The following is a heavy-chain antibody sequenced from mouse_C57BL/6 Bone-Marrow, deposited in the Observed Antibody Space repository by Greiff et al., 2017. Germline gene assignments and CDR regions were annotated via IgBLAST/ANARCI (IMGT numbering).Heavy chain of an antibody. V-gene: IGHV1-4*01. CDR1: CFTLNSYT. CDR3: ARKYFDV. Sequence: VQLQQSGAELARTWASVKMSFKASCFTLNSYTMHLGKQRPGQGLGWIWYINPSGGYTKYKQKFKDKATLTADKSASTAYMQLSSLTSEDSAVYYCARKYFDVWGTGTTVTV. J-gene: IGHJ1*03. CDR2: INPSGGYT.